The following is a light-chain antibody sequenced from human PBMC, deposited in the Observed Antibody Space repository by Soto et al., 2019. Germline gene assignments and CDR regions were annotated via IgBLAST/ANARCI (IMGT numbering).Light chain of an antibody. CDR3: QQYGSSLGVT. V-gene: IGKV3-20*01. Sequence: EIVLTQSPGTQSLSPGERATLSCRASQSVMSNYVAWYHQKPGQAPRLLISGASTRAAGIPDRFSGSGSGTDFTLTISRLEPEDFAVYYCQQYGSSLGVTFGGGTKVDI. J-gene: IGKJ4*01. CDR2: GAS. CDR1: QSVMSNY.